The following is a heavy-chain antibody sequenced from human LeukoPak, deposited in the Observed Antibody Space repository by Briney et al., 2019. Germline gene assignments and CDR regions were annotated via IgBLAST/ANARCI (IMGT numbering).Heavy chain of an antibody. CDR2: IRSKTYGGTT. Sequence: GGSLRLSCTASGFTFGAYAMSWVRQAPGKGLEWVGFIRSKTYGGTTEYAASVNGRFTISRDDSKSIAYLQMNSLKTEHTAVYCCTRALILSGYYSGYWGQGTLVTVSS. J-gene: IGHJ4*02. V-gene: IGHV3-49*04. CDR3: TRALILSGYYSGY. CDR1: GFTFGAYA. D-gene: IGHD3-9*01.